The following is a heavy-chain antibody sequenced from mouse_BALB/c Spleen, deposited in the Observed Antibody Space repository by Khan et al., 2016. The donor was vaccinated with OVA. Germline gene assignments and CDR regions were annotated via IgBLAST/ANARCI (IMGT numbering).Heavy chain of an antibody. V-gene: IGHV2-6-1*01. CDR2: IWSDGST. D-gene: IGHD2-10*01. CDR3: ARQPYYHYYIMDY. CDR1: GFSLTNYG. Sequence: QVQLKESGPGLVAPSQSLSITCTISGFSLTNYGVPWVRQPPGKGLEWLVVIWSDGSTTYDSALKSRLTISKDNSKSQVFLEMDSLQTDDTAMYYCARQPYYHYYIMDYWGQGTSVTVSS. J-gene: IGHJ4*01.